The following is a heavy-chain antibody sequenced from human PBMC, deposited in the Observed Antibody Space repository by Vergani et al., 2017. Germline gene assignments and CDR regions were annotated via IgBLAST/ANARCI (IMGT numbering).Heavy chain of an antibody. J-gene: IGHJ5*02. CDR3: ARSPHGYTYGGYISQFDP. V-gene: IGHV3-7*01. CDR1: GFTLNTYW. CDR2: IKYDGSKK. D-gene: IGHD5-18*01. Sequence: EVQLVESGGGLVQPGGSLRLSCGASGFTLNTYWMDWVRQAPGKGLEWVANIKYDGSKKNYVDSVKGRFTISRDNAKNSLYLQMNNLRVEDTAVYFCARSPHGYTYGGYISQFDPWGQGTLVTVSS.